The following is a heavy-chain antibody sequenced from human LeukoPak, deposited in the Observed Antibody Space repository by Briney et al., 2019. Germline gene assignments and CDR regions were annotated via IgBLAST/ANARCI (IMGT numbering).Heavy chain of an antibody. CDR1: GYSIRSGHY. V-gene: IGHV4-38-2*01. Sequence: PSETLSLTCAVSGYSIRSGHYWGWIRQSPGKGLEWIGSINHSGITEYNPSLKSRVTLSVDTSKNQFSLQLRSVTAADRALYYCARSGDYIKEGFDYWGQGTQLTVSS. CDR3: ARSGDYIKEGFDY. D-gene: IGHD3-22*01. J-gene: IGHJ4*02. CDR2: INHSGIT.